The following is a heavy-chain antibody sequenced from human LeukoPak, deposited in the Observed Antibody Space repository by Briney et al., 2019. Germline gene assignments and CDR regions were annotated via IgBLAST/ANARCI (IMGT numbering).Heavy chain of an antibody. Sequence: GGSLRLSCAASGFTFSSYWMSWVRQAPGKGLEWVANIKQDGSEKYYVDSVKGRFTISRDNAKNSLYLQMNSLRAEDTALYYCAKDKDTAMVTADFDYWGQGTLVTVSS. CDR3: AKDKDTAMVTADFDY. CDR1: GFTFSSYW. J-gene: IGHJ4*02. CDR2: IKQDGSEK. V-gene: IGHV3-7*03. D-gene: IGHD5-18*01.